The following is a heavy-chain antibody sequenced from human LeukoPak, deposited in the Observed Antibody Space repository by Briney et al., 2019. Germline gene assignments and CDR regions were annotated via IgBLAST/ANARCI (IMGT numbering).Heavy chain of an antibody. Sequence: SVKVSCKASGGTFSSYAISWVRQAPGQGLEWMGRIIPIFGTANYAQKFQGRVTITTDESTSTAYMELSSLRSEDTAVYYCARGAHYGDFPYYYYYMDVWGKGATVTVSS. CDR3: ARGAHYGDFPYYYYYMDV. D-gene: IGHD4-17*01. CDR2: IIPIFGTA. CDR1: GGTFSSYA. V-gene: IGHV1-69*05. J-gene: IGHJ6*03.